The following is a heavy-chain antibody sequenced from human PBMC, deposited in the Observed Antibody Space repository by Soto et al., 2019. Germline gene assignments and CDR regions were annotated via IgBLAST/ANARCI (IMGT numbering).Heavy chain of an antibody. CDR3: ASDLSVDTAIRAYYFDY. D-gene: IGHD5-18*01. V-gene: IGHV1-69*13. Sequence: SVKVSCKASGGTFSSYAISWVRQAPGQGLEWMGGIIPIFGTANYAQKFQGRVTITADESTSTAYMELSSLRSEDTAVYYCASDLSVDTAIRAYYFDYWGQGTLVTVSS. CDR1: GGTFSSYA. CDR2: IIPIFGTA. J-gene: IGHJ4*02.